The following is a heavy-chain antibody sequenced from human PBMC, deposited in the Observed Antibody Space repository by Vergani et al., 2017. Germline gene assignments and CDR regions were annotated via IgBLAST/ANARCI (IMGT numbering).Heavy chain of an antibody. Sequence: EVQLVESGGGLVQPGGSLRLSCAASGFTFSSYAMSWVRQAPGKGLEWVSAISGSGGSTYYADSVKGRFTISRDNSKNTLYLQMNSLRAEDTAVYYCAKDPAAGVRRAYYFDYWGQGTLVTVSS. D-gene: IGHD6-13*01. CDR3: AKDPAAGVRRAYYFDY. CDR1: GFTFSSYA. V-gene: IGHV3-23*04. J-gene: IGHJ4*02. CDR2: ISGSGGST.